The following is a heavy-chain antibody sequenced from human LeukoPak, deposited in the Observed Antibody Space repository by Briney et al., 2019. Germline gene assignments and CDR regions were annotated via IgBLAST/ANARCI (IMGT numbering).Heavy chain of an antibody. CDR3: AKGIYSSGWSYFDY. J-gene: IGHJ4*01. Sequence: GGSLRLSCAASGFTFSSYWMHWVRQAPGKGLVCVSRINSDGSSTSYADSVKGRFTISRDNAKNTLYLQMNSLRAEDTAVYYCAKGIYSSGWSYFDYWGHGTLVTVSS. CDR2: INSDGSST. V-gene: IGHV3-74*01. D-gene: IGHD6-19*01. CDR1: GFTFSSYW.